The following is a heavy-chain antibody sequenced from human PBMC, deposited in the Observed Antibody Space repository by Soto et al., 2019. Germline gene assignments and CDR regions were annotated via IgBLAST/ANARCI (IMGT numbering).Heavy chain of an antibody. CDR2: IYYSGST. CDR1: GGSVSSGSYY. Sequence: TVSGGSVSSGSYYWSWIRQPPGKGLEWIGYIYYSGSTNYNPSLKSRVTISVDTSKNQFSLKLSSVTAADTAVYYCARDSCSGGSCYSPLVAFDIWGQGTMVTVS. D-gene: IGHD2-15*01. J-gene: IGHJ3*02. V-gene: IGHV4-61*01. CDR3: ARDSCSGGSCYSPLVAFDI.